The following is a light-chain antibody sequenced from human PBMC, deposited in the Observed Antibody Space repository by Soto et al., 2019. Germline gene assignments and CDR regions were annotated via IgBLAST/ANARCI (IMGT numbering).Light chain of an antibody. CDR3: SSYTSSSTLV. V-gene: IGLV2-14*01. CDR1: SSDVAGYNY. CDR2: DVS. Sequence: QSALTQPASVSGSPGQSITISCTGTSSDVAGYNYVSWYQQYPGKAPKLMIYDVSNRPSGVSNRFSGSKSGNTASLTISGLQAEDEADYYCSSYTSSSTLVFGGGTKVTVL. J-gene: IGLJ3*02.